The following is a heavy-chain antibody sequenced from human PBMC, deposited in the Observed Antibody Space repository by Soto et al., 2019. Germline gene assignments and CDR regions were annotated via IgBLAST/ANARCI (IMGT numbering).Heavy chain of an antibody. D-gene: IGHD6-13*01. J-gene: IGHJ4*02. CDR3: AKDAAAAGTFDY. CDR1: GFTFSNYA. Sequence: VQLVESGGGLVQPGVSLRLSCEASGFTFSNYAMSWVRQGPGKGLEWVSSVGDGGGRTYYADSVKGRFTISRDNSKNTLYLQMNSLRAADTAVYYCAKDAAAAGTFDYWGQGTLVTVSS. V-gene: IGHV3-23*04. CDR2: VGDGGGRT.